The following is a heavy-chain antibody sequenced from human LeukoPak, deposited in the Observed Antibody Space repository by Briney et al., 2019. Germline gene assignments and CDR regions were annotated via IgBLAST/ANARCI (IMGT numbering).Heavy chain of an antibody. CDR2: ISGSGGST. V-gene: IGHV3-23*01. D-gene: IGHD3-9*01. CDR1: GFTFSSYA. Sequence: GGSLRLSCAASGFTFSSYAMSWVRQAPGKGLEWVSAISGSGGSTYYADSVKGRFTISRDNSKNTLYLQMNSLRAEDTAVYYCAKMIDYDILTGYSPDYYFDYWGQGTLVTVSS. J-gene: IGHJ4*02. CDR3: AKMIDYDILTGYSPDYYFDY.